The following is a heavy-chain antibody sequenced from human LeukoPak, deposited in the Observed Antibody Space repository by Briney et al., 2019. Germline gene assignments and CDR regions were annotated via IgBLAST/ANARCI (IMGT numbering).Heavy chain of an antibody. CDR2: ISYDGSNK. CDR3: AKDEVGATWYYFQH. J-gene: IGHJ1*01. V-gene: IGHV3-30*18. Sequence: PGGSLRLSCAASGFTVSNSYMSWVRQAPGKGLEWVAVISYDGSNKYYADSVKGRFTISRDNSKNTLYLQMNSLRAEDTAVYYCAKDEVGATWYYFQHWGQGTLVTVSS. D-gene: IGHD1-26*01. CDR1: GFTVSNSY.